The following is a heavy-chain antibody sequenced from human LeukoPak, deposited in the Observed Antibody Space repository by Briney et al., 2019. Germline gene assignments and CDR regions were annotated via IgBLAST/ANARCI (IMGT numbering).Heavy chain of an antibody. V-gene: IGHV4-38-2*02. CDR3: ATSSDTASAY. CDR1: GYSITGDFY. Sequence: PSETLSLTCNVSGYSITGDFYWGWIRQPPGKGLEWIGYVYYTGSTNYNPSLKSRVTISIDTSKNQFSLKLSSVTAADTAVYYCATSSDTASAYWGQGTLVTVFS. J-gene: IGHJ4*02. D-gene: IGHD5-18*01. CDR2: VYYTGST.